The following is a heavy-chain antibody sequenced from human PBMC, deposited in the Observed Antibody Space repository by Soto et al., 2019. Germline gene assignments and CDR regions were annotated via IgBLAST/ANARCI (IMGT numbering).Heavy chain of an antibody. CDR2: IYYSGST. CDR1: GGSISSSSYY. D-gene: IGHD3-9*01. Sequence: SETLSLTCTVSGGSISSSSYYWGWIRQPPGKGLEWIGSIYYSGSTYYNPSLKSRVTISVDRSKNQFSLKLSSVTAADTAVYYCASKEGILTGHVGDYWGQGTLVTVSS. CDR3: ASKEGILTGHVGDY. J-gene: IGHJ4*02. V-gene: IGHV4-39*01.